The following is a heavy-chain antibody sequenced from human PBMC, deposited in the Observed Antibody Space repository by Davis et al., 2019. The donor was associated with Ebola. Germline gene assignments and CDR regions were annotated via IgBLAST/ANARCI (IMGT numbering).Heavy chain of an antibody. Sequence: AAPVKVSCKASGYTFTSYGISWVRQAPGQGLEWMGWISAYNGNTNYAQKLQGRVTMTTDTSTSTAYMELRSLRSDDTAVYYCAREQGTVTTSWFDPWGQGTLVTVSS. CDR1: GYTFTSYG. V-gene: IGHV1-18*01. CDR3: AREQGTVTTSWFDP. J-gene: IGHJ5*02. CDR2: ISAYNGNT. D-gene: IGHD4-17*01.